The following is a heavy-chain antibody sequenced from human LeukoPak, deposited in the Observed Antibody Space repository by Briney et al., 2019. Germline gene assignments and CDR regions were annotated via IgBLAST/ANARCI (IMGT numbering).Heavy chain of an antibody. CDR1: GYTFSNYG. V-gene: IGHV1-18*01. CDR3: ARGGVVAQNSYFDY. D-gene: IGHD2-15*01. Sequence: ASVKVSCKASGYTFSNYGISWVRQAPGQGLEWMGWISAYNSKTNYVQKFQGRVTMTRDTSTSTVYMELSSLRSEDTAVYYCARGGVVAQNSYFDYWGQGTLVTVSS. CDR2: ISAYNSKT. J-gene: IGHJ4*02.